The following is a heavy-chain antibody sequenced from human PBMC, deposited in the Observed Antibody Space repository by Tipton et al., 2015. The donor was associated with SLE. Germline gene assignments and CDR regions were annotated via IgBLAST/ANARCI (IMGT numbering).Heavy chain of an antibody. J-gene: IGHJ2*01. D-gene: IGHD3-16*01. CDR2: ANRNEGT. CDR1: GASTNTKY. CDR3: AGDWVRKGWWFFDL. Sequence: TLSLTCTVSGASTNTKYWTWIRQSPGKGLEWIGYANRNEGTKIKSSLERRVTISLDTSRSQFSLRLSSVTAADTAVYYCAGDWVRKGWWFFDLWGRGTLVTVSS. V-gene: IGHV4-59*13.